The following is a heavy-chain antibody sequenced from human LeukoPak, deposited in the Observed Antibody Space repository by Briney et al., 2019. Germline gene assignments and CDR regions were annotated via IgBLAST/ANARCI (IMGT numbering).Heavy chain of an antibody. CDR1: GYSISSGYY. D-gene: IGHD3-22*01. Sequence: PSETLSLTCAVSGYSISSGYYWGWIRQPPGKGLEWIGSVYHSGSTYYNPSLKSRVTISVDTSKNQFSLKLSSVTAADTAVYYSARHGNYYDTSQSDPWGQGTLVTVSS. V-gene: IGHV4-38-2*01. CDR3: ARHGNYYDTSQSDP. J-gene: IGHJ5*02. CDR2: VYHSGST.